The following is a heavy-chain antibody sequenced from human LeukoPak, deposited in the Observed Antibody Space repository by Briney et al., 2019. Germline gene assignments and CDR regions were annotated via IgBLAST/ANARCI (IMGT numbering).Heavy chain of an antibody. CDR1: GFTFRSYA. Sequence: GGSLRLSCAASGFTFRSYAISWVRQAPGKGLEWVSAVSGSGGSTYYADSVKGRFTISRDNSKNTLYLQMNSLRAGDTAVYYCAKQVDYGSGSRLTNWGQGTLVTDSS. J-gene: IGHJ4*02. CDR2: VSGSGGST. CDR3: AKQVDYGSGSRLTN. D-gene: IGHD3-10*01. V-gene: IGHV3-23*01.